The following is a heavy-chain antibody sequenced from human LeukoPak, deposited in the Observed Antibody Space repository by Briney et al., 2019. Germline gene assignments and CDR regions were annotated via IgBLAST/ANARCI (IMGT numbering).Heavy chain of an antibody. Sequence: GGSLRLSCAASGSSFNSDWMDWVRQAPGKGLEWVANIKHDESEKNYLDSVKGRFTISRDNAQNSLYLQMNGLRVEDTAVYYCTRRLDDWGQGTLVTVSS. CDR2: IKHDESEK. CDR1: GSSFNSDW. CDR3: TRRLDD. V-gene: IGHV3-7*01. D-gene: IGHD3-16*01. J-gene: IGHJ4*02.